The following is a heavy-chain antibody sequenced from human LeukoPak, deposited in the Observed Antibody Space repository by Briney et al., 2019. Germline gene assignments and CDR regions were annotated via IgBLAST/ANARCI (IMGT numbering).Heavy chain of an antibody. CDR3: ARRGGLKQQLVYFEY. D-gene: IGHD6-13*01. CDR1: GVSISSYY. Sequence: SETLSLTCTVSGVSISSYYWSWIRQPPGKGLEWIGYLFHSRTPRYNPSLKSRVTTSPDPSQKQSFPHLNSTTAAAPALYYCARRGGLKQQLVYFEYWGQGTLATVSS. CDR2: LFHSRTP. J-gene: IGHJ4*02. V-gene: IGHV4-59*08.